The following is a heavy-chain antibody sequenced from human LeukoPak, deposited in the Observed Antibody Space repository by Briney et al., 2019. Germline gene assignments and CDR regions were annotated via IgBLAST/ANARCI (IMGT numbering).Heavy chain of an antibody. Sequence: GGSLRLSCAASGFTLSSYAMSWVRQAPGKGLEWVSAISGRGGSTYYADSVKGRFTISRDNSKNTLYLQMNSLRAEDTAVYYCAKDLDCSSTSCPCYWGQGTLVTVSS. CDR3: AKDLDCSSTSCPCY. D-gene: IGHD2-2*01. J-gene: IGHJ4*02. CDR1: GFTLSSYA. CDR2: ISGRGGST. V-gene: IGHV3-23*01.